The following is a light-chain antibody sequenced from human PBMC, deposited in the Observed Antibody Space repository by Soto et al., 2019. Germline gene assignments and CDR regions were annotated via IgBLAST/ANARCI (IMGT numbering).Light chain of an antibody. CDR3: QSYDGSLTGYV. CDR2: GTS. CDR1: SSNIGSNT. Sequence: QSVLTQPASVSGSPGQSITISCTGSSSNIGSNTVNWYQQLPGTAPKLLIYGTSNRPSGVPDRFSGSKSGTSASLAITGLQAEDEADYYCQSYDGSLTGYVFGTGTKVTVL. V-gene: IGLV1-40*01. J-gene: IGLJ1*01.